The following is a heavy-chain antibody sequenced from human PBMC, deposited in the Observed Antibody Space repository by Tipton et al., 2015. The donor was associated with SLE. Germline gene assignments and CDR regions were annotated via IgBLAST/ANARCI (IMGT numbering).Heavy chain of an antibody. CDR1: GYIFAAYD. Sequence: QVQLVQSGAEVRKPGASVTVSCKASGYIFAAYDISWVRQAAGQGLEWVGWMNPDRGTTGYAQKFQGRVTMTGDTSRSTAYMELNSLTSEDTAIYYCARGGDFDFWGQGTRVTVSS. CDR3: ARGGDFDF. V-gene: IGHV1-8*01. J-gene: IGHJ5*01. CDR2: MNPDRGTT.